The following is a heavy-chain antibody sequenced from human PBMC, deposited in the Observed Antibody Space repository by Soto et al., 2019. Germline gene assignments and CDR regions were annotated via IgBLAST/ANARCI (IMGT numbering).Heavy chain of an antibody. CDR2: VYYTGRT. CDR3: VRTMYYDFWNGYRRDAFDI. V-gene: IGHV4-59*12. D-gene: IGHD3-3*01. CDR1: GGSLIQSY. J-gene: IGHJ3*02. Sequence: SETLSLTCTVSGGSLIQSYWNWIRQTPGKGLEWIGCVYYTGRTNVNPSFKSRVSISVDTSKNQFSLNLRSVTAEDTAVYYCVRTMYYDFWNGYRRDAFDIWGQGTMVTVSS.